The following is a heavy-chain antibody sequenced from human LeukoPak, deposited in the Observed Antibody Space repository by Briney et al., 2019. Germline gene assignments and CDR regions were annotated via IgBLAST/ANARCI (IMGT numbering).Heavy chain of an antibody. D-gene: IGHD5-18*01. CDR1: GLTVSNHW. Sequence: GGSLRLSCVASGLTVSNHWMSWVRQAPGKGLEWVANIREERGQEYYVDSVKGRFTISKNSAKNSLYLQMNTLRVEDTAMYYCASLDTAKQPLANHWGQGTLVTVSS. CDR2: IREERGQE. V-gene: IGHV3-7*03. CDR3: ASLDTAKQPLANH. J-gene: IGHJ5*02.